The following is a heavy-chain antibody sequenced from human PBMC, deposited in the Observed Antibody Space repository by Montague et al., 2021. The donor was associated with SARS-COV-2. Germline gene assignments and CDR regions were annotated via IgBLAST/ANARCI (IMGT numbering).Heavy chain of an antibody. D-gene: IGHD3-10*01. CDR3: AGEVWFGKGLDY. J-gene: IGHJ4*02. Sequence: SLRLSCAASGFTFSSYGMHWVRQAPGKGLEWVAVIWYDGSNKYYADSVKGRFTISRDNSKNTLYLQMNSLRAEDTAVYYCAGEVWFGKGLDYWGQGTLVTVSS. CDR2: IWYDGSNK. CDR1: GFTFSSYG. V-gene: IGHV3-33*01.